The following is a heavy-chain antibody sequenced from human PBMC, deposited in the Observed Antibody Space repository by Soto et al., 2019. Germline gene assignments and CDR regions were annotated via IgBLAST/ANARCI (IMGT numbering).Heavy chain of an antibody. CDR2: IYYSGST. Sequence: SETLSLTCTVSGGSISSYYWSWTRQPPGKGLEWIGYIYYSGSTNYNPSLKSRVTISVDTSKNQFSLKLSSVTAADTAVYYCARASMGQQLYYWGQGTLVTVSS. CDR3: ARASMGQQLYY. D-gene: IGHD6-13*01. V-gene: IGHV4-59*01. CDR1: GGSISSYY. J-gene: IGHJ4*02.